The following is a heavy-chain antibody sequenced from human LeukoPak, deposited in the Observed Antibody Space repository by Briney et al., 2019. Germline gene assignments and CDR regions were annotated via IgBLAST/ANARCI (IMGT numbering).Heavy chain of an antibody. CDR3: ARTPLYYYDSSGYPIDY. V-gene: IGHV4-34*01. J-gene: IGHJ4*02. CDR2: INHSGST. Sequence: SETLSLTCAVYGGSFSGYYWSWIRQPPGKGLEWIGEINHSGSTNYNPSLKSRVTKSVDTSKNQFSLKLSSVTAADTAVYYCARTPLYYYDSSGYPIDYWGQGTLVTVSS. CDR1: GGSFSGYY. D-gene: IGHD3-22*01.